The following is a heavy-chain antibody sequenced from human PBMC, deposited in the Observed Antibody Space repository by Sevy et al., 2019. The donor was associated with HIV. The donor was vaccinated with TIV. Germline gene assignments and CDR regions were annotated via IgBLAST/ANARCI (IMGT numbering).Heavy chain of an antibody. J-gene: IGHJ5*02. Sequence: GGSLRLSCAASRFVFSNFAMNWVRQAPGKGLEWVSFISGSSNYIYYADSVRGRFTISRDNAKNSLYLQVNSLRAEDTAVYFCARDGKGWDLLNSWGQGTLVTVSS. D-gene: IGHD1-26*01. CDR1: RFVFSNFA. CDR2: ISGSSNYI. CDR3: ARDGKGWDLLNS. V-gene: IGHV3-21*01.